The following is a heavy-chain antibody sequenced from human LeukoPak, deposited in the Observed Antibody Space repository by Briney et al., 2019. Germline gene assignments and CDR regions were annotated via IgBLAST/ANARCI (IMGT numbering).Heavy chain of an antibody. CDR2: IQQDGSEK. V-gene: IGHV3-7*01. D-gene: IGHD4-17*01. CDR3: ARGPSPTVTVQTPENY. CDR1: GFTFKNYW. Sequence: GGSLRLSCAASGFTFKNYWMSWVRQAPGKGLEWVANIQQDGSEKYYVDSVKGRFTISRDNAKNSLYLQMNSLRAEDTAVYYCARGPSPTVTVQTPENYWGQGTLVTVSS. J-gene: IGHJ4*02.